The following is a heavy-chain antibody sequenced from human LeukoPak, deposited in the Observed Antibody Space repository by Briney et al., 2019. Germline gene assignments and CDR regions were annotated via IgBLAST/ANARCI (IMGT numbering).Heavy chain of an antibody. CDR1: GGSISSYY. J-gene: IGHJ4*02. CDR2: IYTSGST. V-gene: IGHV4-4*07. CDR3: AREERIPSSSSPTHSDY. Sequence: SETLSLTCTVSGGSISSYYWSWIRQPAGKGLEWIGRIYTSGSTNYNPSLKSRVTMSVDTSKNQFSLKLSSVTAADTAAYYCAREERIPSSSSPTHSDYWGQGTLVTVSS. D-gene: IGHD6-13*01.